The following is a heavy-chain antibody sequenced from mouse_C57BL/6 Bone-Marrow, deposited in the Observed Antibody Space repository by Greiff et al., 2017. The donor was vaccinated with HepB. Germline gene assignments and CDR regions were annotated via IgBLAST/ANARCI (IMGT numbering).Heavy chain of an antibody. CDR2: IYPSDSET. J-gene: IGHJ3*01. D-gene: IGHD1-1*01. Sequence: VQLQQPGAELVRPGSSVKLSCKASGYTFTSYWMDWVKQRPGQGLEWIGNIYPSDSETHYNQKFKDKATLTVDKSSSTAYMQLSSLTSEDSAVYYCARVTTVVAEGFAHWGQGTLVTVSA. V-gene: IGHV1-61*01. CDR3: ARVTTVVAEGFAH. CDR1: GYTFTSYW.